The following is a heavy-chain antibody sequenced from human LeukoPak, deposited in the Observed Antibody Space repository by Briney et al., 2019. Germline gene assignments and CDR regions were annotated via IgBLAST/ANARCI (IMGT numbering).Heavy chain of an antibody. J-gene: IGHJ5*02. V-gene: IGHV2-5*01. CDR1: GFSLSTSGVG. CDR3: AHRGYYYDSSGYSWFDP. CDR2: IYWNDDK. Sequence: SGPTLVKPTQTLTLTCTFSGFSLSTSGVGVGWIRQPPGKALEWLALIYWNDDKRYSPSLKSRLTIAKDTSKNQVVLTMTNMDPVDTATYYCAHRGYYYDSSGYSWFDPWGQGTLVTVSS. D-gene: IGHD3-22*01.